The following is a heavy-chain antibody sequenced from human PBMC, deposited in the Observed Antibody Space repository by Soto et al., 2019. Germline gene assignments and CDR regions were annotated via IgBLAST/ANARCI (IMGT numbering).Heavy chain of an antibody. D-gene: IGHD4-17*01. J-gene: IGHJ6*02. CDR2: ISGNGAGT. CDR1: GFTFSTYA. V-gene: IGHV3-23*01. CDR3: AKTRDYEANYYYGMDV. Sequence: SLRLSCAASGFTFSTYAMGWVRQAPGKGLEWVSGISGNGAGTYYADSVKGRFTISRDNSKNTLYLQMNSLRAEDTAVYYCAKTRDYEANYYYGMDVWGQGTTVTVSS.